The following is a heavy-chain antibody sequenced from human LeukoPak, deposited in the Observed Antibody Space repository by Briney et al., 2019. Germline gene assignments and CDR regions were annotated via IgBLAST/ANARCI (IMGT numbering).Heavy chain of an antibody. D-gene: IGHD6-13*01. CDR3: AKHSSSWYKVGWFDP. J-gene: IGHJ5*02. CDR1: GFTFSSYA. Sequence: GGSLRLSCAASGFTFSSYAMSWVRQAPGKGLEWVSAISGNGGSTYYADSVKGRFTISRDNSKNTLYLQMNSLRAEDTAVYYCAKHSSSWYKVGWFDPWGQGTLVTVSS. CDR2: ISGNGGST. V-gene: IGHV3-23*01.